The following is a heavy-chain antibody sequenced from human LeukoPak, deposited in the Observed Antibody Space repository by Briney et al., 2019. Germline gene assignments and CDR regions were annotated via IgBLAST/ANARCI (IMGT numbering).Heavy chain of an antibody. V-gene: IGHV1-69*02. D-gene: IGHD6-19*01. CDR2: IIPILGIA. CDR3: ARGAEDSSGWYYFDY. CDR1: GGTFSSYT. Sequence: GSSVKVSCKASGGTFSSYTISWVRQAPRQGLEWMGRIIPILGIANYAQKFQGRVTITADKSTSTAYMELSSLRSEDTAVYYCARGAEDSSGWYYFDYWGQGTLVTVSS. J-gene: IGHJ4*02.